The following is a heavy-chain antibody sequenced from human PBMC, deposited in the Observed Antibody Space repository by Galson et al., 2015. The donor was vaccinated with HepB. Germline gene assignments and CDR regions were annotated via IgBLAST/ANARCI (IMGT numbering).Heavy chain of an antibody. D-gene: IGHD6-13*01. CDR3: AKGTYGSSWDFGF. Sequence: SLRLSCAASGFTFSSYAMTWVRQAPGKGLEWVSAISGSGGSTFYTDSLKGRFTISRDNSKNMLYLQMNSLRVEDTAVYYCAKGTYGSSWDFGFWGQGALVTVSS. CDR2: ISGSGGST. CDR1: GFTFSSYA. V-gene: IGHV3-23*01. J-gene: IGHJ4*02.